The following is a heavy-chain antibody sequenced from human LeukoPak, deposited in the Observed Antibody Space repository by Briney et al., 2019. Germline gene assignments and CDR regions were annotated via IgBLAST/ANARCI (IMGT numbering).Heavy chain of an antibody. Sequence: PGGSLRLSCAASGLNFSTYWAHGVRQAPGKGLMWVSRINGDGSSTTYADSVQGRFTISRDNAKNTVYLQMNSLKVEDTAVYYCVGGAADGYWGQGTLVTVSS. CDR3: VGGAADGY. CDR2: INGDGSST. V-gene: IGHV3-74*01. CDR1: GLNFSTYW. J-gene: IGHJ4*02.